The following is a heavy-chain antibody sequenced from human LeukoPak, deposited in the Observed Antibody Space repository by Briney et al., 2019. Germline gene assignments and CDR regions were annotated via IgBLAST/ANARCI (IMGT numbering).Heavy chain of an antibody. CDR1: GGSFSGYY. D-gene: IGHD6-6*01. V-gene: IGHV4-34*01. CDR2: INHSGST. Sequence: SETLSLTCAVYGGSFSGYYWSWIRKPPGKGLEWIGEINHSGSTNYNPSLKSRVTISVDTSKNQFSLKLSSVTAADTAVYYCARGRYSSSSYYYYYMDVWGKGTTVTVSS. J-gene: IGHJ6*03. CDR3: ARGRYSSSSYYYYYMDV.